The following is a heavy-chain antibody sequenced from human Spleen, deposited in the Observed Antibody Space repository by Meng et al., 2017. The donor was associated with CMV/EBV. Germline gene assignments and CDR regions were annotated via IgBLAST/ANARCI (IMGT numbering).Heavy chain of an antibody. D-gene: IGHD6-19*01. Sequence: GESLKISCAASKFTFRSFGMHWVRQAPGKGLEWVAVISYDGSNKYYADSVKGRFTISRDNSKNTLYLQMNSLRAEDTAVYYCAKDSPKYSNGWPRGNYFDYWGQGTLVTVSS. J-gene: IGHJ4*02. CDR2: ISYDGSNK. V-gene: IGHV3-30*12. CDR3: AKDSPKYSNGWPRGNYFDY. CDR1: KFTFRSFG.